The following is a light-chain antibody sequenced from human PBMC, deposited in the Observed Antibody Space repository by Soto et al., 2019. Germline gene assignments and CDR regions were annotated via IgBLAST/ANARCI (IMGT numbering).Light chain of an antibody. J-gene: IGKJ1*01. CDR1: QSVSSK. CDR3: QQYNSGSGT. V-gene: IGKV3-15*01. CDR2: GAS. Sequence: EIVLTQSPGTLSVSPGERATLSCSASQSVSSKLAWYQQKPGQAPRLLFYGASTGATGIPARFNGSGSETEFALSTSSLQSEDVAVCYCQQYNSGSGTFGEGTKVEI.